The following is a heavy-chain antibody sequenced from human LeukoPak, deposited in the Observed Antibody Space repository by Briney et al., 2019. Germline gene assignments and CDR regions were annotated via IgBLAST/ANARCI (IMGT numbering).Heavy chain of an antibody. CDR3: ARDFGDYVFMFDY. Sequence: PGGSLRPSCAASGFTFSNYWMSWVRQAPGKGLEWVANIKQDGSEKNYVDSVKGRFTISRDNAKNSLYLQMNSLRAEDTAVYYCARDFGDYVFMFDYWGQGTLVTVSS. CDR2: IKQDGSEK. D-gene: IGHD4-17*01. V-gene: IGHV3-7*01. J-gene: IGHJ4*02. CDR1: GFTFSNYW.